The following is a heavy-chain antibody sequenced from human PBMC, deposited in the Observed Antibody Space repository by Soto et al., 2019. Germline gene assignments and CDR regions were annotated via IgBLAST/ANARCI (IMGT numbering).Heavy chain of an antibody. J-gene: IGHJ3*02. Sequence: PSETLSLTCTVSGGSISSGGYYWSWIRQHPGKGLEWIGYIYYSGSTYYNPSLKSRVTISVDTSKNQFSLKLSSVTAADTAVYYCARDPESYGSGSYYNSGAFDIWGQGTMVTVSS. CDR2: IYYSGST. CDR1: GGSISSGGYY. D-gene: IGHD3-10*01. V-gene: IGHV4-31*03. CDR3: ARDPESYGSGSYYNSGAFDI.